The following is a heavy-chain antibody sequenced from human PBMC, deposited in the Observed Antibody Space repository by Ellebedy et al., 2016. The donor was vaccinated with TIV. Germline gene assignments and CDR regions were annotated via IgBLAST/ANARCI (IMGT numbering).Heavy chain of an antibody. Sequence: SETLSLTXTVSGDSVNNYYWTWIRQSPGKGLEWIGHIHYNPSLQSRVAISIDTSKKKVSLNLLSVTAADTAIYFCARRRVAGYYGMDVWGQGATVIVSS. J-gene: IGHJ6*02. CDR3: ARRRVAGYYGMDV. V-gene: IGHV4-59*02. CDR2: IHY. CDR1: GDSVNNYY.